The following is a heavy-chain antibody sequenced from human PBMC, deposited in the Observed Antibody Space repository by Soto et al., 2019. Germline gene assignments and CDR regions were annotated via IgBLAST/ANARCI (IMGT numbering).Heavy chain of an antibody. CDR3: ATDIVVVPAAITRENVASY. D-gene: IGHD2-2*02. CDR1: GYTFTGYY. Sequence: QVQLVQSGAEVKKPGASVKVSCKASGYTFTGYYMHWVRQAPGQGLEWMGWINPNSGGTNYAQKFQGRVTMTRDTSISTAYMELSRLRSDDTAVYYCATDIVVVPAAITRENVASYWGQGTLVTVSS. CDR2: INPNSGGT. J-gene: IGHJ4*02. V-gene: IGHV1-2*02.